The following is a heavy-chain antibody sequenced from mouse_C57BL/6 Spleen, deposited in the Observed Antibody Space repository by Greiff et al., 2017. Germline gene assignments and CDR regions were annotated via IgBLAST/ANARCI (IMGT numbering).Heavy chain of an antibody. J-gene: IGHJ3*01. Sequence: VQLQQPGAELVKPGASVKLSCKASGYTFTSYWMHWVKQRPGQGLEWIGMIHPNSGSTNYNEKFKSKATLTVDKSSSTAYMQRSSLTSEDSAVYYCARDLDWFAYWGQGTLVTVAA. V-gene: IGHV1-64*01. CDR2: IHPNSGST. CDR3: ARDLDWFAY. CDR1: GYTFTSYW.